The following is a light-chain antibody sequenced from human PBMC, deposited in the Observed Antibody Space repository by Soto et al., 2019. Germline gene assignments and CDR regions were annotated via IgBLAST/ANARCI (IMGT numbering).Light chain of an antibody. V-gene: IGKV3D-15*01. CDR1: QSVSSN. Sequence: EIVMTQSPATLSVSPGERATLSCRASQSVSSNLAWYQQKPGQAPRLLIYGASTRATGIPARFSGRGSGTEFTLTISSLQSEDFAAYYCQQYNNWPPLTFGGGTKVEIK. CDR2: GAS. CDR3: QQYNNWPPLT. J-gene: IGKJ4*01.